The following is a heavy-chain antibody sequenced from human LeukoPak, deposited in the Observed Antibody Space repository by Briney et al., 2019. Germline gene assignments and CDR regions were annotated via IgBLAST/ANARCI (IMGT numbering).Heavy chain of an antibody. CDR1: GGSFSGYY. V-gene: IGHV4-34*01. CDR3: ARGKNTAMVYYYYMDV. CDR2: INHSGST. D-gene: IGHD5-18*01. Sequence: PSETLSLTCAVYGGSFSGYYWSWIRQPPGKGLEWIGEINHSGSTNYNPSLKSRVTISVDTSKNQFSLKLSSVTSADTAVYYCARGKNTAMVYYYYMDVWGKGTTVTVSS. J-gene: IGHJ6*03.